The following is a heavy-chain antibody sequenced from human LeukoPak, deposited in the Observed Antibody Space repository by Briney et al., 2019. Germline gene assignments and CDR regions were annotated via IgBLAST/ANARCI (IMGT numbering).Heavy chain of an antibody. CDR1: GFVFSSYG. CDR2: IRFDGSTT. CDR3: SKESNYDSSGYFN. J-gene: IGHJ4*02. Sequence: GGSLRLSCAASGFVFSSYGIHSVRQAPGKGLVWVAFIRFDGSTTYYAESVKGRFTVSRDNSKFTAYLQVNSLRAEDTAVYYCSKESNYDSSGYFNWGQGTLVTVS. V-gene: IGHV3-30*02. D-gene: IGHD3-22*01.